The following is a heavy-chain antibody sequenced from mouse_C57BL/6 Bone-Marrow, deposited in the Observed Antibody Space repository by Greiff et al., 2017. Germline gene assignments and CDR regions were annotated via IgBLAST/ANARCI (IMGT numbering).Heavy chain of an antibody. CDR1: GYTFTSYW. D-gene: IGHD2-4*01. V-gene: IGHV1-69*01. CDR3: ARLGPIYYDYGFAY. J-gene: IGHJ3*01. CDR2: IDPSDSYT. Sequence: QVQLQQPGAELVMPGASVKLSCKASGYTFTSYWMHWVKQRPGQGLEWIGEIDPSDSYTNYNQKFKGKSTLTVDKSSSTAYMQLSSLTSEDSAVYYCARLGPIYYDYGFAYWGQGTLVTVSA.